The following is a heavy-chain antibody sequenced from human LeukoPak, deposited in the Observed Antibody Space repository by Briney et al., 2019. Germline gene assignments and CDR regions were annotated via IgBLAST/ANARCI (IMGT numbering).Heavy chain of an antibody. CDR1: GFSSSDYW. CDR2: MNSDGTTT. Sequence: GGSLRLSCAASGFSSSDYWMHWVRHAPGKGLVWVSRMNSDGTTTNYADSVKGRFTISRDNAKNTLYLQMNSLRAEDTAVYYCAKLGGYSYGLRAPLSYYFDYWGQGTLVTVSS. J-gene: IGHJ4*02. V-gene: IGHV3-74*01. CDR3: AKLGGYSYGLRAPLSYYFDY. D-gene: IGHD5-18*01.